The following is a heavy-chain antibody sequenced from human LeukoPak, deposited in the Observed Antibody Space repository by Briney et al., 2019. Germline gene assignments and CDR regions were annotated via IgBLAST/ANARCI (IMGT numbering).Heavy chain of an antibody. CDR3: TKYYDDNWFDP. J-gene: IGHJ5*02. Sequence: GGSLRLSCTASGFTFGDYAMSWFRQAPGKGLEWVGFIRSKAYGGTTEYAASVKGRFTISRDDSKSIAYLQMNSRKTEDTAVYYCTKYYDDNWFDPWGQGTLVTVSS. CDR1: GFTFGDYA. V-gene: IGHV3-49*03. D-gene: IGHD3-22*01. CDR2: IRSKAYGGTT.